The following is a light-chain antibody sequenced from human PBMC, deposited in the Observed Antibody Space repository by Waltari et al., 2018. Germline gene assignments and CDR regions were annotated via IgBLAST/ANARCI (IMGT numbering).Light chain of an antibody. CDR1: QSISTS. V-gene: IGKV1-39*01. Sequence: DIQMTQSPPSLSASVGARGTITCRATQSISTSLNWYQQQPGKAPNLLIYVASSLERGVPSRFSGSGSGTDFTLTISSLHPEDFATYYCQQSYTTPVTFGPGTKVDLK. CDR2: VAS. J-gene: IGKJ3*01. CDR3: QQSYTTPVT.